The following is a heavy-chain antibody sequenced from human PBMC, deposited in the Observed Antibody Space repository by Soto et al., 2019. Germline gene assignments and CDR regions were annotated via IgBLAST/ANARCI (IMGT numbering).Heavy chain of an antibody. D-gene: IGHD6-13*01. Sequence: SGFTFSSYGMHWVRQAPGKGLEWVAVISYDGSNKNYADSVKGRFTISRDNSKNTQYLQMNSLRDEDTAVYYCARHPERIAQIGWFDPWGQGTLVTVSS. V-gene: IGHV3-33*05. J-gene: IGHJ5*02. CDR2: ISYDGSNK. CDR3: ARHPERIAQIGWFDP. CDR1: GFTFSSYG.